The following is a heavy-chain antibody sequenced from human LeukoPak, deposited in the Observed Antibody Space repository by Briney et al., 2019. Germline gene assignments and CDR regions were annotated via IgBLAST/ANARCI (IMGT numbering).Heavy chain of an antibody. V-gene: IGHV3-23*01. CDR2: ISGSGGST. CDR1: GFTFSSYA. Sequence: GSLRLSCAASGFTFSSYAMSWVRQAPGKGLEWVSAISGSGGSTYYADSVKGRFTISRDNSKNTLSLQMNSLRAEDTAVYYCAKDSLPYYYDSSGYLPDAFDIWGQGTMVTVSS. D-gene: IGHD3-22*01. CDR3: AKDSLPYYYDSSGYLPDAFDI. J-gene: IGHJ3*02.